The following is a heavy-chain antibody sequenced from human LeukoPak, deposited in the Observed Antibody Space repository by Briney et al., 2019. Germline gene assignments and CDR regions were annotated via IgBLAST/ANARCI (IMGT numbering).Heavy chain of an antibody. Sequence: GESLKISCKGSGYSFTNYWIAWVRQLPGKGLEWMGIIYPGDSDTRYSPSFQGQVTISADKSISTAYLQWSSLKASDTAMYYCARGDYCSSTSCYFDPWGQGTLVTVSS. D-gene: IGHD2-2*01. CDR3: ARGDYCSSTSCYFDP. CDR1: GYSFTNYW. J-gene: IGHJ4*02. CDR2: IYPGDSDT. V-gene: IGHV5-51*01.